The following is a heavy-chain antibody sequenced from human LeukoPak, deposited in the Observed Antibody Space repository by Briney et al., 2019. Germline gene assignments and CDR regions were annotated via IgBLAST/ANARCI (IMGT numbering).Heavy chain of an antibody. CDR1: GDSVSSNSAA. V-gene: IGHV6-1*01. CDR2: TYYRSKWYN. D-gene: IGHD6-19*01. CDR3: ARGSSGWVGAFDI. Sequence: SQTLSLTCAISGDSVSSNSAAWTWIRQSPSRGLEWLGRTYYRSKWYNDCAVSVKSRIIINPNTSKNQFSLQLKSVTPEDTAVYYCARGSSGWVGAFDIWGQGTMVTVSS. J-gene: IGHJ3*02.